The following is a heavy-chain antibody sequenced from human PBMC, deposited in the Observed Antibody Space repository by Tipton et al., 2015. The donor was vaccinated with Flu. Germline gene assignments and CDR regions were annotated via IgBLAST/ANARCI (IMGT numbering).Heavy chain of an antibody. CDR2: INPNSGGT. J-gene: IGHJ5*02. V-gene: IGHV1-2*02. Sequence: QLVQSGAEVKKPGASVKVSCKASGYTFTGYYMHWVRQAPGQGLEWMRWINPNSGGTNYAQKLQGRVTMTTDTSTSTAYLQWSSLKASDTAMYYCARQYCSSTSCYRGGYWFDPWGQGTLVTVSS. D-gene: IGHD2-2*02. CDR1: GYTFTGYY. CDR3: ARQYCSSTSCYRGGYWFDP.